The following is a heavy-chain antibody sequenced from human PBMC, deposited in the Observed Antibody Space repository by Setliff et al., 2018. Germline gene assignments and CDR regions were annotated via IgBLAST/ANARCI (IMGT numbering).Heavy chain of an antibody. J-gene: IGHJ4*02. CDR2: IYHSGGT. Sequence: SETLSLTCTVSGDSINNFYWTWIRQPPGKGLEWIGYIYHSGGTSYNPSLKSRVTISVDTSKNQFSLNLSSVAAADTAVYYCARGQATSSRSSLVYWGQGILVTSPQ. CDR1: GDSINNFY. V-gene: IGHV4-59*01. D-gene: IGHD6-6*01. CDR3: ARGQATSSRSSLVY.